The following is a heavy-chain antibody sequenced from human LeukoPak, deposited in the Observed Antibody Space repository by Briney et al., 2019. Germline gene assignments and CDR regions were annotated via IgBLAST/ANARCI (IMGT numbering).Heavy chain of an antibody. Sequence: PSETLSLTCTVSGYSISTGYYWDWIRQPPGKGLEWIGTFYHGGSTYYNPSLKSRVTISVDTSKNQFSLKLSSVTAADTAVYYCARVTAGGYVPGYYYYYMDVWGKGTTVTVSS. V-gene: IGHV4-38-2*02. D-gene: IGHD3-22*01. J-gene: IGHJ6*03. CDR3: ARVTAGGYVPGYYYYYMDV. CDR2: FYHGGST. CDR1: GYSISTGYY.